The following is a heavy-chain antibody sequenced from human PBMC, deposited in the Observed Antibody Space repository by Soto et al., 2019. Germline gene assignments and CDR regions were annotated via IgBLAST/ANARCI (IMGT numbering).Heavy chain of an antibody. CDR3: AADGRRGTRYYYYYYGMDV. J-gene: IGHJ6*02. Sequence: PVKVSCKASGYTFTISAVQWLRQARGQRLEWIGWIVVGSGNTNYAQKFQERVTITRDMSTSTAYMELSSLRSEDTAVYYCAADGRRGTRYYYYYYGMDVWGQGTTVTVSS. CDR2: IVVGSGNT. V-gene: IGHV1-58*01. D-gene: IGHD3-10*01. CDR1: GYTFTISA.